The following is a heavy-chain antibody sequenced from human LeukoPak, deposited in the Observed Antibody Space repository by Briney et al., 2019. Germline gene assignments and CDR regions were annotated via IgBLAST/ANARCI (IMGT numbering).Heavy chain of an antibody. Sequence: ASVKVSCKASGYTFTSYGISWVRQAPGQGLEWMGWISAYNSNTNYAQKLQGRVTMTTDTSTSTAYMELRSLRSDDTAVYYCARDRSSRDCSSTSCYLNDWGQGTLVTVSS. V-gene: IGHV1-18*01. CDR1: GYTFTSYG. D-gene: IGHD2-2*01. CDR2: ISAYNSNT. J-gene: IGHJ4*02. CDR3: ARDRSSRDCSSTSCYLND.